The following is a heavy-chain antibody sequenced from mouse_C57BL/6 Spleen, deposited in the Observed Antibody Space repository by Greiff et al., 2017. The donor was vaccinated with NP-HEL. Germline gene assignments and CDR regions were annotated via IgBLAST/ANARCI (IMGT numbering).Heavy chain of an antibody. V-gene: IGHV14-4*01. CDR3: TPGTWYFDV. CDR2: IDPENGDT. Sequence: EVQLQQPGAELVRPGASVKLSCTASGFNIKDDYMHWVKQRPEQGLEWIGWIDPENGDTEYASKFQGKATITADTSSNTAYLQLSSLTSEDTAVYYCTPGTWYFDVWGTGTTVTVSS. D-gene: IGHD3-3*01. CDR1: GFNIKDDY. J-gene: IGHJ1*03.